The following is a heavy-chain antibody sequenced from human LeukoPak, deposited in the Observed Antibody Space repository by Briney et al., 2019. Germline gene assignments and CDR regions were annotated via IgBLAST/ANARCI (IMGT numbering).Heavy chain of an antibody. V-gene: IGHV1-2*02. CDR3: ATPFPGLYDSSGYYYDERARLDY. Sequence: ASVKVSCKASGYTFTGYYMHWVRQAPGQGLEWMGWINPNSGGTNYAQKFQGRVTMTRDTSISTAYMELSRLRSDDTAVYYCATPFPGLYDSSGYYYDERARLDYWGQGTLVTVSS. CDR2: INPNSGGT. D-gene: IGHD3-22*01. CDR1: GYTFTGYY. J-gene: IGHJ4*02.